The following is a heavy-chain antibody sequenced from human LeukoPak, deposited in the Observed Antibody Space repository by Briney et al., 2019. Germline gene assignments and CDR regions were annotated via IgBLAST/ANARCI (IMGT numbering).Heavy chain of an antibody. Sequence: PSETLSLTCTVSGGSISSGRYYWSWIRQPAGTGLEWIGRIYTNGNTNYNPSLKSRVSISIDKSKNQLSLKLSSVTAADTAVYYCASSQTEYSGTTSAYYMDVWGKGTTVTISS. CDR2: IYTNGNT. J-gene: IGHJ6*03. D-gene: IGHD3-10*01. CDR1: GGSISSGRYY. V-gene: IGHV4-61*02. CDR3: ASSQTEYSGTTSAYYMDV.